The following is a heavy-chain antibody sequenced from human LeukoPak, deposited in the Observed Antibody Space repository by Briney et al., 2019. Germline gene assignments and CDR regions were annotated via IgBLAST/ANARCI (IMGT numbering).Heavy chain of an antibody. CDR3: AKKGYYDGSGYYMYYFDH. D-gene: IGHD3-22*01. J-gene: IGHJ4*02. V-gene: IGHV4-59*01. Sequence: SETLSLTCTVSGGSISSYYWSWIRQPPGKGLEWIGYIYYGGSTNYNPSLKSRVTISVDTSKNQFSLKLSSVTATDTAVYYCAKKGYYDGSGYYMYYFDHWGQGTLVTVSS. CDR2: IYYGGST. CDR1: GGSISSYY.